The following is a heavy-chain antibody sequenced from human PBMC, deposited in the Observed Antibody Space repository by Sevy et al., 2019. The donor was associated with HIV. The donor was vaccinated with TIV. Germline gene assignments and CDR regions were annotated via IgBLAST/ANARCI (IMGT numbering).Heavy chain of an antibody. CDR3: VRRGVVPAATPVHYYYGMDV. CDR2: INHSGST. Sequence: SETLSLTCAVYGGSFSGYYWSWIRQPPGKGLEWIGEINHSGSTNYNPSLKSRVTISVDTSKNQFSLKLSSVTAADTAVYYCVRRGVVPAATPVHYYYGMDVWGQGTTVTVSS. CDR1: GGSFSGYY. D-gene: IGHD2-2*01. V-gene: IGHV4-34*01. J-gene: IGHJ6*02.